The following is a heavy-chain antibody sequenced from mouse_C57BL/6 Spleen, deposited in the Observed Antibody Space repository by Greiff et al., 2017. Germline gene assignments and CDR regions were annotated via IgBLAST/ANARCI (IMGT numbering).Heavy chain of an antibody. D-gene: IGHD2-5*01. CDR1: GYTFTDHT. J-gene: IGHJ3*01. CDR3: ARWAYYSNYVSWFAY. CDR2: IYPRDSST. Sequence: QVQLKESDAELVKPGASVKISCKVSGYTFTDHTIHWMKQRPEQGLEWIGYIYPRDSSTKYNEKFKGKATLTADKSSSTAYMQLNSLTSEDSAVYFCARWAYYSNYVSWFAYRGQGTLVTVSA. V-gene: IGHV1-78*01.